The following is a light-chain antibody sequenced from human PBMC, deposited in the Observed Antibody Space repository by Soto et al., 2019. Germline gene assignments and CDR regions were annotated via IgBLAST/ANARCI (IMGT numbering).Light chain of an antibody. Sequence: QSALTQPPSSSGSPGQSVTISCTGTSSDVGGYGYVSWYQQHPGKAPKLMIYEVTKRASGVPGRFSGSKSGNTASLTVSGPQAEDEADYLCSSYAGSNTDVIFGGGPKLTVL. J-gene: IGLJ2*01. CDR3: SSYAGSNTDVI. V-gene: IGLV2-8*01. CDR2: EVT. CDR1: SSDVGGYGY.